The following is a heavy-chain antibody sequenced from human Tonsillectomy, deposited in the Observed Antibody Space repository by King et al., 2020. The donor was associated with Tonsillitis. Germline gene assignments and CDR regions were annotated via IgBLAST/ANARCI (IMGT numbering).Heavy chain of an antibody. V-gene: IGHV3-23*04. CDR3: AKKFTLLVVGASDFDY. CDR1: GFTFSVHA. CDR2: MSGSGDMT. J-gene: IGHJ4*01. D-gene: IGHD3-22*01. Sequence: VQLVESGGGLVQPGGSLRLSCAASGFTFSVHAMSWVRQAPGKGLEWVSSMSGSGDMTYYAESVKGRFTTSRDKSKKMLYLQMNSLRVEDTAVYYCAKKFTLLVVGASDFDYWGHGTLVIVSS.